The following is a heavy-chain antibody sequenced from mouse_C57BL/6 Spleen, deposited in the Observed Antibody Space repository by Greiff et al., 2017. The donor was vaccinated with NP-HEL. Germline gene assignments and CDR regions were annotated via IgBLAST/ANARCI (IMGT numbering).Heavy chain of an antibody. CDR3: ARQMSSGEDYAMDY. Sequence: EVKLMESGGDLVKPGGSLKLSCAASGFTFSSYGMSWVRQTPDKRLEWVATISSGGSYTYYPDSVKGRFTISRDNAKNTLYLQMSSLKSEDTAMYYCARQMSSGEDYAMDYWGQGTSVTVSS. CDR2: ISSGGSYT. V-gene: IGHV5-6*01. CDR1: GFTFSSYG. J-gene: IGHJ4*01. D-gene: IGHD3-2*02.